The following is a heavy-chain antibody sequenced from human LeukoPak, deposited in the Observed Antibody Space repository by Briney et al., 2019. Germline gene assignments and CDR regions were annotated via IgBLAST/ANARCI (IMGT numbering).Heavy chain of an antibody. Sequence: PGGSLRLSCAASGFTFSTYAMSWVRQAPGKGLEWVSTISGSGDSTYSADSVKGRFTISRDNSKNTLYLQMNSLRAEDTAVHYCAKGTGSSGWYWFDYWGQGTLVTVSS. J-gene: IGHJ4*02. CDR3: AKGTGSSGWYWFDY. CDR1: GFTFSTYA. V-gene: IGHV3-23*01. CDR2: ISGSGDST. D-gene: IGHD6-19*01.